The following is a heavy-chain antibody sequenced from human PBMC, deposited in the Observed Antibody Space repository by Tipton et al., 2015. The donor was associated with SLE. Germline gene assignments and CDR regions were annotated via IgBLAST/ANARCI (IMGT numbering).Heavy chain of an antibody. Sequence: TLSLTCTVSGGSISSGDYYWSWIRQPPGKGLEWIGYIYYSGSTYYNPSLKSRVTISVDTSKNQLSLKLNSVTAADTAVYYCARDRGTGTDAFDIWGQGTMVTVSS. J-gene: IGHJ3*02. V-gene: IGHV4-30-4*01. CDR3: ARDRGTGTDAFDI. D-gene: IGHD1/OR15-1a*01. CDR1: GGSISSGDYY. CDR2: IYYSGST.